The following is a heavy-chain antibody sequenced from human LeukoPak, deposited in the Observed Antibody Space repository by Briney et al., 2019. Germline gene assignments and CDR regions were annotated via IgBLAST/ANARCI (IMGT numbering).Heavy chain of an antibody. V-gene: IGHV1-2*02. CDR1: GYTFTAYY. CDR3: ARIEGSASSRYD. J-gene: IGHJ4*02. CDR2: INTNSGGT. D-gene: IGHD6-13*01. Sequence: ASVNVSCKTSGYTFTAYYVHWVRQAPGQGLEWMGYINTNSGGTKYAQKFQGRVTMSRDTSITTGYMELSRLRSDDTAVYYCARIEGSASSRYDWGQGTLVTVSS.